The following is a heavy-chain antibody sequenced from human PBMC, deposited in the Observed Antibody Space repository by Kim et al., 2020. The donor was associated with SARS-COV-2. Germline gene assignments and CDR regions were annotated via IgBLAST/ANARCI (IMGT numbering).Heavy chain of an antibody. Sequence: ASVKVSCKLSGYTFNDYYIHWVRQAPGQGLEWMGWISPNRGVTSFARKFQGRITMTRDTSINTAYLEVASLTFDDTATYFCAHRVDVDDLSIWGQGTLVIVSS. CDR1: GYTFNDYY. J-gene: IGHJ3*02. CDR2: ISPNRGVT. D-gene: IGHD1-1*01. V-gene: IGHV1-2*02. CDR3: AHRVDVDDLSI.